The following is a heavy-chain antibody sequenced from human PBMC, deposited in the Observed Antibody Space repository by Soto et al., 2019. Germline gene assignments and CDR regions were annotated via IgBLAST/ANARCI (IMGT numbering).Heavy chain of an antibody. D-gene: IGHD1-1*01. CDR1: GYTFTSYW. Sequence: PGESLKISCKSSGYTFTSYWIAWVRQMPGKGLECMGIIYPADSDTRYSPSFQGQVTISADKSISTTYLQWSSLKASDTAMYYCARQGGAEHLDYWGRGTLVTVSS. CDR3: ARQGGAEHLDY. V-gene: IGHV5-51*01. J-gene: IGHJ4*02. CDR2: IYPADSDT.